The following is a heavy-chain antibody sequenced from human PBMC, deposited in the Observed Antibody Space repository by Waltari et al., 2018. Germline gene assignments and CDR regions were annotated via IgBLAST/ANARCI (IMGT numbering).Heavy chain of an antibody. CDR1: GGSFSGYY. D-gene: IGHD3-3*01. J-gene: IGHJ6*03. CDR2: INQSGRT. Sequence: QVQLQQWGAGLLKPSETLSLTCVVSGGSFSGYYWSWIRQPPGKGLEWIGEINQSGRTNFNPSLKDRVTISIDTSKIQFSLKLRSVTVADTAVYYCARANTIFGVIRTWYYMDVWGKGTPVTVSS. CDR3: ARANTIFGVIRTWYYMDV. V-gene: IGHV4-34*01.